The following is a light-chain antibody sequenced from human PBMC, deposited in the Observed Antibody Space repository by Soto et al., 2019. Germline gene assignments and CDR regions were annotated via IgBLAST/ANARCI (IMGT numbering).Light chain of an antibody. CDR1: QSVSSSY. J-gene: IGKJ2*01. CDR2: GVS. CDR3: QQYSSLPYT. Sequence: EIVLTQSPGTLSLSPGERATLSCRASQSVSSSYLAWHQQKPGQAPRLLIYGVSSRATGIPDRFSGSGSGTDFTLTISRLESEDFAVFYCQQYSSLPYTFGQGTKLEIK. V-gene: IGKV3-20*01.